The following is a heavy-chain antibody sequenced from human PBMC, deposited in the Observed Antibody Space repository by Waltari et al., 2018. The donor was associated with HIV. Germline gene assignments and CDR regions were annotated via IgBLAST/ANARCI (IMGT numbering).Heavy chain of an antibody. CDR1: GFPFSSYW. D-gene: IGHD1-1*01. J-gene: IGHJ6*02. Sequence: EVHLVESGGGMVQPGGSLRLSCAASGFPFSSYWMSWVRQAPEKALESLANIKQDVSEINYVDSRKGRFTSSRDNAKNSLFLQRHSLRAEDAGVDYCARESSTSPRYGMDGWSQGTTVTVSS. CDR2: IKQDVSEI. CDR3: ARESSTSPRYGMDG. V-gene: IGHV3-7*01.